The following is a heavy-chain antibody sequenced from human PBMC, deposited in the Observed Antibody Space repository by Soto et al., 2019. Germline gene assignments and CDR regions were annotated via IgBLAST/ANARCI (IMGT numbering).Heavy chain of an antibody. CDR3: ARGQTPYYDFWSGYYPSYYYYGMDV. CDR2: MNPNSGNT. Sequence: ASVKVYCKASGYTFTSYDINWVRQATGQGLEWMGWMNPNSGNTGYAQKLQGRVTMTRNTSISTAYMELSSLRSVDTAVYYCARGQTPYYDFWSGYYPSYYYYGMDVWGQGTTVTVSS. J-gene: IGHJ6*02. V-gene: IGHV1-8*01. D-gene: IGHD3-3*01. CDR1: GYTFTSYD.